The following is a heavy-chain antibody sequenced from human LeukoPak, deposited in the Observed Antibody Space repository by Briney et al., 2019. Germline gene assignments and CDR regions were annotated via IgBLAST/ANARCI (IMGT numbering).Heavy chain of an antibody. V-gene: IGHV3-23*01. D-gene: IGHD6-19*01. J-gene: IGHJ4*02. CDR3: GPRPDITVAHTVEK. CDR2: ISSRGDST. CDR1: GFTFSNYA. Sequence: GGSLRLSCAASGFTFSNYAMSWVRQVPGRGLEWVSTISSRGDSTYVADSVKGRFTISRDNSKNSLYLQMNSVRAEDTAVYAKGPRPDITVAHTVEKWGQGTLVTVSS.